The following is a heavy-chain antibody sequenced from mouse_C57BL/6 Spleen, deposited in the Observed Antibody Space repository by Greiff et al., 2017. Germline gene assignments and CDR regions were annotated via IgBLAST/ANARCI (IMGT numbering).Heavy chain of an antibody. Sequence: QVQLQQPGAELVKPGASVKLSCKASGYTFTSYWMHWVKQRPGQGLEWIGMIHPNSGSTNYNEKFKSKATLTVDKSSSTAYMQLSSLTSEDAAVYYCALGPYGNYEFAYWGQGTLVTVSA. D-gene: IGHD2-1*01. CDR1: GYTFTSYW. V-gene: IGHV1-64*01. J-gene: IGHJ3*01. CDR2: IHPNSGST. CDR3: ALGPYGNYEFAY.